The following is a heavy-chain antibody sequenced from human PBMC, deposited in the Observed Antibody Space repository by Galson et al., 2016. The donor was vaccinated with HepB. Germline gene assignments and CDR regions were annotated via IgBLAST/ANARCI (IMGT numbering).Heavy chain of an antibody. J-gene: IGHJ6*02. V-gene: IGHV3-7*03. CDR3: ARGSSGWHLFITGGDYCYGMDV. CDR2: IKHDGSEK. CDR1: GFTFSSYW. Sequence: SLRLSCAASGFTFSSYWMSWVRQAPGKGLEWVANIKHDGSEKYSVASVKGRFTISRDHAKNSLYLQMHSLRAEDTAVSYCARGSSGWHLFITGGDYCYGMDVWGQGTLVTVSS. D-gene: IGHD6-19*01.